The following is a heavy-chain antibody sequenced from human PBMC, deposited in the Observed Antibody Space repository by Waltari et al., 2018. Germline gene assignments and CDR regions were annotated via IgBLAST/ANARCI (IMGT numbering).Heavy chain of an antibody. CDR3: ARGVPGGSGSYYYYGMDV. V-gene: IGHV4-59*01. D-gene: IGHD3-10*01. CDR1: GGSISSYY. CDR2: IYYSGST. J-gene: IGHJ6*02. Sequence: QVQLQESGPGLVKPSETLSLTCTVSGGSISSYYWSWIRPPPGKGLEWIGYIYYSGSTNYNPSLKSRVTISVDTSKNQFSLKLSSVTAADTAVYYCARGVPGGSGSYYYYGMDVWGQGTTVTVSS.